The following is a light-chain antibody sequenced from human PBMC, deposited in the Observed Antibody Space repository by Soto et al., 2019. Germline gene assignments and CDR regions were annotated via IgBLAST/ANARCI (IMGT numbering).Light chain of an antibody. V-gene: IGKV3-20*01. CDR3: QQYGTSPGMYT. J-gene: IGKJ2*01. CDR2: GVS. CDR1: QSVSSSY. Sequence: EIVLPQSPGTLSLSPGERATLSCRASQSVSSSYLAWYQQKPGQAPRLLIFGVSSRATGIPDRFSGSGSGTDFTLTISRLEPEDFAVYYCQQYGTSPGMYTFGQGTKLEIK.